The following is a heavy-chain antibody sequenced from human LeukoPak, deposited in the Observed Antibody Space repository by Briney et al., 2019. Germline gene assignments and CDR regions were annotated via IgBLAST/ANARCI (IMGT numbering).Heavy chain of an antibody. J-gene: IGHJ3*02. Sequence: PGGSLRLSCAASGFTFSSYSMNWVRQAPGKGLEWVSSISSSSSYIYYADSVKGRFTISRDNAKNSLYLQMNSLRAEDTAVYYCAREQNYGVYGGGAFDIWGQGTMVTVSS. CDR2: ISSSSSYI. D-gene: IGHD4-17*01. CDR3: AREQNYGVYGGGAFDI. CDR1: GFTFSSYS. V-gene: IGHV3-21*01.